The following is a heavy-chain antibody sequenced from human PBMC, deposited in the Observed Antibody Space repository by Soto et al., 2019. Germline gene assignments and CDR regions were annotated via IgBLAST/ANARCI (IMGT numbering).Heavy chain of an antibody. D-gene: IGHD3-10*01. CDR3: ATATRDIWFGELADYYYYGMDV. J-gene: IGHJ6*02. CDR2: FDPEGGET. V-gene: IGHV1-24*01. CDR1: GYTLTELS. Sequence: ASVKVSCKVSGYTLTELSMHWVRQAPGKGLEWMGGFDPEGGETIYAQKFQGRVTMTEDTSTDTAYMELSSLRSEDTAVYYCATATRDIWFGELADYYYYGMDVWGQGTTVTVSS.